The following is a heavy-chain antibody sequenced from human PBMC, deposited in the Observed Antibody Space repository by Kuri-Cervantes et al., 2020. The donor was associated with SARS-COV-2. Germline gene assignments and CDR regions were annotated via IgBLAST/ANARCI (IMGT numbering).Heavy chain of an antibody. V-gene: IGHV4-61*08. CDR2: IYYNGST. D-gene: IGHD4-17*01. J-gene: IGHJ6*02. CDR1: GGSVSSSGYY. CDR3: ARHDYGDPLTYYYGMDV. Sequence: SETLSLTCTVSGGSVSSSGYYWSWIRQPPGKGLEWIGYIYYNGSTNYNPSLKSRVTISVDTSKNQFSLKLSSVTAADTAMYYCARHDYGDPLTYYYGMDVWGQGTTVTVSS.